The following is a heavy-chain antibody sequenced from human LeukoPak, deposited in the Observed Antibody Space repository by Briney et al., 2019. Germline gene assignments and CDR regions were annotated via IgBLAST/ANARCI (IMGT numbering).Heavy chain of an antibody. J-gene: IGHJ6*02. CDR2: INHSGST. V-gene: IGHV4-34*01. Sequence: PSETLSLTCAVYGGSFSGYYWSWIRQPPGKGLEWIGEINHSGSTNYNPSLKSRVTISVDTSKNQFSLKLSSVTAADTAVYYCARGYGSGKIGVYYYYYGMDVWGQGTTVTVTS. D-gene: IGHD3-10*01. CDR3: ARGYGSGKIGVYYYYYGMDV. CDR1: GGSFSGYY.